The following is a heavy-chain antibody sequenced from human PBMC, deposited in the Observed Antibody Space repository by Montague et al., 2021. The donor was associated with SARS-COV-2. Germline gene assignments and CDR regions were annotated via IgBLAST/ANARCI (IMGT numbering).Heavy chain of an antibody. D-gene: IGHD2-8*02. V-gene: IGHV4-31*03. CDR3: VTRLSDGTGPFDY. CDR2: IYYSAST. CDR1: GASISTGPFY. Sequence: TLSLTCTVSGASISTGPFYWSWLRPYPGKGLEWIGYIYYSASTYYTPSLRSRITMSVDPSKNQFSLTLSSVTAADTAFYYCVTRLSDGTGPFDYWGQGTLVTVSS. J-gene: IGHJ4*02.